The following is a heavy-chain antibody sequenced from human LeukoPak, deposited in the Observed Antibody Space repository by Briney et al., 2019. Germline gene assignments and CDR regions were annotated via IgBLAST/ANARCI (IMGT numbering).Heavy chain of an antibody. CDR2: ISGTGGNT. D-gene: IGHD5-12*01. Sequence: GGSLRLSCAASGFTFSSFAMNWVRQAPGKGLEWVSTISGTGGNTYYADSVKGRFTISRDNSKNTLYLQINSLRAEDTAVYYCATVGSGYYYFDYWGLGTLVTVSS. CDR3: ATVGSGYYYFDY. J-gene: IGHJ4*02. CDR1: GFTFSSFA. V-gene: IGHV3-23*01.